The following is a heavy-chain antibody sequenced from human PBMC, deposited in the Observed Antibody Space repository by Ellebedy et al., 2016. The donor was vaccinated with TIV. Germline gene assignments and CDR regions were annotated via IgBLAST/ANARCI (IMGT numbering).Heavy chain of an antibody. D-gene: IGHD6-6*01. V-gene: IGHV3-74*01. CDR3: VREGEYSESSRGSGDY. J-gene: IGHJ4*02. CDR2: IYTNGTT. Sequence: GESLKISCAASGFTFSMYWMRWARQVPGKGLVWVSLIYTNGTTRYADSVKGRFTITRDNAKNTVYLQINSLRVQDTAVYYCVREGEYSESSRGSGDYWGQGTLVTVSS. CDR1: GFTFSMYW.